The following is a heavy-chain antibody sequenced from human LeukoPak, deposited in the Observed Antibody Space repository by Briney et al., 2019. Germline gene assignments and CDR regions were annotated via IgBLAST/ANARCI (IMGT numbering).Heavy chain of an antibody. CDR3: ARSGYSYGRYYFDY. D-gene: IGHD5-18*01. CDR2: IIPILGIA. Sequence: SVKVSCKASGGTFSSYAISWVRQAPGQGLEWMGRIIPILGIANYAQKFQGRVAITADNSTSTAYMELSSLRSEDTAVYYCARSGYSYGRYYFDYWGQGTLVTVSS. CDR1: GGTFSSYA. V-gene: IGHV1-69*04. J-gene: IGHJ4*02.